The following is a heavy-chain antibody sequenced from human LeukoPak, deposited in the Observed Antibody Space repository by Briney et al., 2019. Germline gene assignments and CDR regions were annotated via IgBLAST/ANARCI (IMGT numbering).Heavy chain of an antibody. CDR3: ARAPGYDFWSGFPFPFDP. CDR2: INPNSGGT. J-gene: IGHJ5*02. D-gene: IGHD3-3*01. CDR1: GYTFTGYY. Sequence: ASVTVSFKASGYTFTGYYMHWVRQAPGQGLEWMGWINPNSGGTNYAQKFQGRVTMTRDTSISTAYMELSRLRSDDTAVYYCARAPGYDFWSGFPFPFDPWGQGTLVTVSS. V-gene: IGHV1-2*02.